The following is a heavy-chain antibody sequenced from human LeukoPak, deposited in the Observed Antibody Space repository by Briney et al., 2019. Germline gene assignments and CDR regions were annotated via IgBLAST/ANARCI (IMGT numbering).Heavy chain of an antibody. V-gene: IGHV4-4*07. J-gene: IGHJ4*02. CDR1: GGSISSYY. D-gene: IGHD3-16*01. Sequence: PSENLSLNSTGSGGSISSYYWNWIRQPPGKGLEGIVRIYTSGRTNYNPSLKSRVTMSVDTSKNHVSLNLSSVTAADTAMYYCARDTIGIGLRLGEYTDYWGQGTLVTVSS. CDR2: IYTSGRT. CDR3: ARDTIGIGLRLGEYTDY.